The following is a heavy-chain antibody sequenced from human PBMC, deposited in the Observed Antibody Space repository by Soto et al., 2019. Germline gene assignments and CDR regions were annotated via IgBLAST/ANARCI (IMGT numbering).Heavy chain of an antibody. CDR2: INHSGST. Sequence: SETLSLTCAVYGGSFSGYYWSWIRQPPGKGLEWIGEINHSGSTNYNPSLKSRVTISVDTSKNQFSLKLSSVTAADTAVYYCARGVLMRSYYYYMDVWGKGTTVTVSS. J-gene: IGHJ6*03. V-gene: IGHV4-34*01. D-gene: IGHD2-8*01. CDR3: ARGVLMRSYYYYMDV. CDR1: GGSFSGYY.